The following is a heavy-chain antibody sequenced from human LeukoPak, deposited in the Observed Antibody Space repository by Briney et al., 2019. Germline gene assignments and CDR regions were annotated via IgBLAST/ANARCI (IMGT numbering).Heavy chain of an antibody. CDR3: ARGHTITFP. D-gene: IGHD2/OR15-2a*01. J-gene: IGHJ5*02. CDR2: INKDGSEI. CDR1: GFTFSDFW. Sequence: GGSLRLSCAASGFTFSDFWMSWFRQAPGKGPEWVANINKDGSEIYYVDSAKGRFTISRDNAKNSLYLQMNSLRAEDTAVYFCARGHTITFPWGQGTLVTVSS. V-gene: IGHV3-7*01.